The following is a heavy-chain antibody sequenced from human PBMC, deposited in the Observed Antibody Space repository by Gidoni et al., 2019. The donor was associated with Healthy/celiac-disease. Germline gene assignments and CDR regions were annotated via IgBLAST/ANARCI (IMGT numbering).Heavy chain of an antibody. Sequence: QVQLQESGPGLVKPSQTLSLTCTVSGGSISRGSYYWSWIRQPAGKGLEWIGRIYTSGSTNYNPSLKSRVTISVDTSKNQFSLKLSSVTAADTAVYYCARDLAYYYYYYGMDVWGQGTTVTVSS. V-gene: IGHV4-61*02. CDR3: ARDLAYYYYYYGMDV. J-gene: IGHJ6*02. CDR2: IYTSGST. CDR1: GGSISRGSYY.